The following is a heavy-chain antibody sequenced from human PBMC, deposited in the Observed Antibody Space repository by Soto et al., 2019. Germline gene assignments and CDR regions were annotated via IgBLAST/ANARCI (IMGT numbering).Heavy chain of an antibody. CDR1: CDPISNRRLY. V-gene: IGHV4-39*01. D-gene: IGHD3-22*01. CDR2: IYHTGNA. Sequence: SETLSLTCSVSCDPISNRRLYWAWIRHPPGEGLEWIGSIYHTGNAYYNPSLKSRVTIFVDTSKNQFSLKLTSVTAADTALYYCARDYFDSSDYTTNWFDPWGQGALVTVS. CDR3: ARDYFDSSDYTTNWFDP. J-gene: IGHJ5*02.